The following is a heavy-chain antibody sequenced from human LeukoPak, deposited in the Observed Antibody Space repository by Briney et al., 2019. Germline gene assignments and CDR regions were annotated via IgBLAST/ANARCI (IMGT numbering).Heavy chain of an antibody. J-gene: IGHJ6*03. Sequence: KPSETLSLTCTVSGYSISSGYYWGWIRQPPGKGLEWIGSIYHSGSTNYNPSLKSRVTISVDTSKNQFSLKLSSVTAADTAVYYCASQQQWGYYYYYMDVWGKGTTVTVSS. CDR3: ASQQQWGYYYYYMDV. V-gene: IGHV4-38-2*02. D-gene: IGHD6-13*01. CDR1: GYSISSGYY. CDR2: IYHSGST.